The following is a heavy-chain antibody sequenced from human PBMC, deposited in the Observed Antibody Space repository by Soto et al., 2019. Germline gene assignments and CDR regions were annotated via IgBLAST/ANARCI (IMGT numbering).Heavy chain of an antibody. J-gene: IGHJ6*03. V-gene: IGHV3-23*01. CDR3: AKEGVVVAATGYYYYYMDV. D-gene: IGHD2-15*01. Sequence: GGSLRLSCAASGFTFSSYAMSWVRQAPGKGLEWVSAISGSGGSTYYADSVKGRFTISRDNSKNTLYLQMNSLRAEDTAVYYCAKEGVVVAATGYYYYYMDVWGKGTTVTVSS. CDR1: GFTFSSYA. CDR2: ISGSGGST.